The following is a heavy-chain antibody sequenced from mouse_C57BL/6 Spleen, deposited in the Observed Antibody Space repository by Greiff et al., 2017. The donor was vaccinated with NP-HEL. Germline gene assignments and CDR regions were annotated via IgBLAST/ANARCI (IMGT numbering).Heavy chain of an antibody. D-gene: IGHD1-1*01. CDR3: ARQGYYGSSYFDY. V-gene: IGHV5-9*01. J-gene: IGHJ2*01. CDR2: ISGGGGNT. CDR1: GFTFSSYT. Sequence: EVNVVESGGGLVKPGGSLKLSCAASGFTFSSYTMSWVRQTPEKRLEWVATISGGGGNTYYPDSVKGRFTISRDNAKNTLYLQMSSLRSEDTALYYCARQGYYGSSYFDYWGQGTTLTVSS.